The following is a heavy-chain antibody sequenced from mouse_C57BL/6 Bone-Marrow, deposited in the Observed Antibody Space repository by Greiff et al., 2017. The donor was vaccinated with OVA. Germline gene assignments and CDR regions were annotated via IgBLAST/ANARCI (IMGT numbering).Heavy chain of an antibody. Sequence: EVHLVESGAELVRPGASVKLSCTASGFNIKDDYMHWVKQRPEQGLEWIGWIDPENGDTEYASKFQGKATITADTSSHTAYLQLSSLTYEDTAVYYCTTSGDYYAMDYWGQGTSVTVSS. CDR2: IDPENGDT. CDR1: GFNIKDDY. V-gene: IGHV14-4*01. CDR3: TTSGDYYAMDY. D-gene: IGHD1-1*02. J-gene: IGHJ4*01.